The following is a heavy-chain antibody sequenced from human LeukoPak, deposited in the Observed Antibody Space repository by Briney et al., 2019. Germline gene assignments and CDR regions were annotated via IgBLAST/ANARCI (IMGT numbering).Heavy chain of an antibody. CDR1: GGSISSYY. Sequence: PSETLSLTCTVSGGSISSYYWSWIRQPPGKGLEWIGYIYYSGSTNYNPSLKSRVTISVDTSKNQFSLKLSSVTAADTAVYYCARHISGSYSFYSDYWGQGTLVTVSS. J-gene: IGHJ4*02. CDR2: IYYSGST. V-gene: IGHV4-59*08. D-gene: IGHD1-26*01. CDR3: ARHISGSYSFYSDY.